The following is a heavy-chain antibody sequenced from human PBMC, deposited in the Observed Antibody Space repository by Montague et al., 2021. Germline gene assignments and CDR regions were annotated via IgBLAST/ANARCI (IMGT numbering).Heavy chain of an antibody. CDR1: GFPFSNYW. V-gene: IGHV3-74*01. CDR2: IKYDGSRT. J-gene: IGHJ5*02. Sequence: SLSLSFAASGFPFSNYWMHWVRQAPGKGLVWVSHIKYDGSRTGYADSVKGRFTISRDNAKNTLYLQMNSLRVDDTAVYYCARSGFAAALDPWGQGTLVTVSS. CDR3: ARSGFAAALDP. D-gene: IGHD6-25*01.